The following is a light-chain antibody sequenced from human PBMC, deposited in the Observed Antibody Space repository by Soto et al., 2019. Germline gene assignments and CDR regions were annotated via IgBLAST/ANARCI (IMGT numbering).Light chain of an antibody. V-gene: IGKV3-20*01. Sequence: EIGLTQSPGTLSLSTRERATLSCRAGQSVSSNYLAWYQQNPGQAPKVLIYRASIRATGIPDRYTGSGSGTDFILTISRLEPEEFAVYYCQQYGSSPLTFGGGTKVDI. CDR3: QQYGSSPLT. J-gene: IGKJ4*01. CDR1: QSVSSNY. CDR2: RAS.